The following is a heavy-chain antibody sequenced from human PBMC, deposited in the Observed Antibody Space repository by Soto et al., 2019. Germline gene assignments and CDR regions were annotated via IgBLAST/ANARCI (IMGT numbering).Heavy chain of an antibody. CDR3: XXXXXXXXXXWFDP. Sequence: QVQLQESGPGLVKPSQTLSLTCTVSGGSISSGGYYWSWIRQHXXXXLEWIGYIYYSGSTYYNPSLKSRVXXXXXXXXXXXXXXXXXXXXXXXXXXXXXXXXXXXXXWFDPWGQGTLVTVSS. CDR2: IYYSGST. J-gene: IGHJ5*02. CDR1: GGSISSGGYY. V-gene: IGHV4-31*03.